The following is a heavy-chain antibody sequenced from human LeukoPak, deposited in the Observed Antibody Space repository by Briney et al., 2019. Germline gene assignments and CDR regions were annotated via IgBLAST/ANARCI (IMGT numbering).Heavy chain of an antibody. CDR3: ARVRGVLRYFDWYYDY. D-gene: IGHD3-9*01. CDR1: GFTFSSYA. V-gene: IGHV3-7*03. J-gene: IGHJ4*02. Sequence: GGSLRLSCAASGFTFSSYAMSWVRQAPGKGLEWVANIKQDGSEKSYVDSVKGRFTISRDDAKNSLYLQMNSLRAEDTAVYYCARVRGVLRYFDWYYDYWGQGTLVTVSS. CDR2: IKQDGSEK.